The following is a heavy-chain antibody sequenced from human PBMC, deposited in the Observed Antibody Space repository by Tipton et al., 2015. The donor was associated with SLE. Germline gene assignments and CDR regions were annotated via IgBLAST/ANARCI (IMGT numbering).Heavy chain of an antibody. D-gene: IGHD4-11*01. CDR2: MNPNSGAT. Sequence: QVQLVQSGAEVKKPGASVKVACKASGYTFSDYNFNWMRQVAGQGLEWMGWMNPNSGATGFAQKFQGRISMTADVSINTVYMELRGLMSTDTAVYCCARGPRGLYTDYWGQGTRVTVSS. CDR1: GYTFSDYN. V-gene: IGHV1-8*01. J-gene: IGHJ4*02. CDR3: ARGPRGLYTDY.